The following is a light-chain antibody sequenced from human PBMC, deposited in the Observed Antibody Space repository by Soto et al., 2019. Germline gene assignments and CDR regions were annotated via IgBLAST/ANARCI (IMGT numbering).Light chain of an antibody. CDR2: ATS. V-gene: IGKV3-15*01. CDR3: QQYGDWPLT. Sequence: EIVLTQSQATLSVSPGERATLSCRASQSVGNNFAWYQQKPGQAPRLLIFATSTRATGVPARFSGRGSGTEFTLTISSLQSEDFAVYYCQQYGDWPLTFGGGAKVEIE. CDR1: QSVGNN. J-gene: IGKJ4*01.